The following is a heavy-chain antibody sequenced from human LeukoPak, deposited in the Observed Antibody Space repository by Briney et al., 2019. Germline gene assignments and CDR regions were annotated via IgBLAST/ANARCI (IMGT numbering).Heavy chain of an antibody. CDR2: ISGSGGST. J-gene: IGHJ6*03. Sequence: GGSLRLSCAASGFTFSSYEMNWVRQAPGKGLEWVSAISGSGGSTYYADSVKGRFTISRDNSKNTLYLQMNSLRAEDTAVYYCAKDSLISSFYYYYMDVWGKGTTVTVSS. CDR3: AKDSLISSFYYYYMDV. CDR1: GFTFSSYE. D-gene: IGHD2-2*01. V-gene: IGHV3-23*01.